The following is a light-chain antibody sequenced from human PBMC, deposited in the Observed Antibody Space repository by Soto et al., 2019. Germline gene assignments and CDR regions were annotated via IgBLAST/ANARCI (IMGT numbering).Light chain of an antibody. Sequence: IQMTHAPSTLSGSVVYRVAITFRSSQTISSWLAWYQQKPGKAPKLLIYKASTLKSGVPSRFSGSGSGTEFTLTISSLQPDDFATYYSQHYTSYSEAFGQGTKVDI. CDR1: QTISSW. CDR3: QHYTSYSEA. CDR2: KAS. J-gene: IGKJ1*01. V-gene: IGKV1-5*03.